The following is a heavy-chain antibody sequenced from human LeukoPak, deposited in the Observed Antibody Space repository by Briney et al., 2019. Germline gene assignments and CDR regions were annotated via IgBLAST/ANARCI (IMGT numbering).Heavy chain of an antibody. Sequence: SETLSLTCAVYGGSFSGYYWSWIRQPPGKGLEWIGEINHSGSTNYNPSLKSRVTISVDTSKNQFSLKLSSVTAADTAVYYCARRKVFDYWGQGTLVTASS. J-gene: IGHJ4*02. D-gene: IGHD1-14*01. CDR2: INHSGST. V-gene: IGHV4-34*01. CDR3: ARRKVFDY. CDR1: GGSFSGYY.